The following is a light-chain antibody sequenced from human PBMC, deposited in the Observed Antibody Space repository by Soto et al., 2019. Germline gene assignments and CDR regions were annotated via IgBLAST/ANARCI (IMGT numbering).Light chain of an antibody. CDR3: ASWDDSLNGVV. CDR1: FSNVGINT. Sequence: QSVLTQPPSASGTPGQRVTISCSGSFSNVGINTVNWYQQLPGTAPKHLIYSDNQRPSGVPDRFSGSKSGTSASLAISGLQSEDAADYYCASWDDSLNGVVFGGGTKLTVL. CDR2: SDN. J-gene: IGLJ2*01. V-gene: IGLV1-44*01.